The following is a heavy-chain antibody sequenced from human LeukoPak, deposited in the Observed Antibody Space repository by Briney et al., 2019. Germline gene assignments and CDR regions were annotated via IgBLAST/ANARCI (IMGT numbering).Heavy chain of an antibody. Sequence: ASVKVSCKASGYTLTSYGISWVRQAPGQGLEWMGWISAYNGNTNYAQKLQGRVTMTTDTPTSTAYMELRSLRSDETDAYYYARARIVVVPAASRALDIWLGGTIVSDSP. V-gene: IGHV1-18*01. CDR3: ARARIVVVPAASRALDI. CDR2: ISAYNGNT. CDR1: GYTLTSYG. D-gene: IGHD2-2*01. J-gene: IGHJ3*02.